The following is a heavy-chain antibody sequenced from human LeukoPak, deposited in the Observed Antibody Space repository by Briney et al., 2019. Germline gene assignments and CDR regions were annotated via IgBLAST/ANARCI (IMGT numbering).Heavy chain of an antibody. J-gene: IGHJ4*02. D-gene: IGHD2-15*01. CDR3: AREHCRGGSCYLSYYFDY. V-gene: IGHV1-69*04. CDR1: GGTFSSYA. Sequence: SVKVSCKASGGTFSSYAISWVRQAPGQGLEWMGRIIPILGIANYARKFQGRVTITADKSTSTAYMELSSLRSEDTAVYYCAREHCRGGSCYLSYYFDYWGQGTLVTVSS. CDR2: IIPILGIA.